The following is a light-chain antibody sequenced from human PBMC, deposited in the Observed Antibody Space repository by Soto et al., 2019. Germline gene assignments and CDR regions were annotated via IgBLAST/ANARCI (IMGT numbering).Light chain of an antibody. J-gene: IGLJ1*01. CDR1: KNDIGVYDF. CDR3: KSYAGSNTYV. Sequence: QPVLTQPPSASGSPGESVIISCTGTKNDIGVYDFVSWYQHHAGKAPRLIIYEVVQRPSGVPDRFSGSKSGNTASLTVSGLQAADEADYFCKSYAGSNTYVFGSGTKLTVL. V-gene: IGLV2-8*01. CDR2: EVV.